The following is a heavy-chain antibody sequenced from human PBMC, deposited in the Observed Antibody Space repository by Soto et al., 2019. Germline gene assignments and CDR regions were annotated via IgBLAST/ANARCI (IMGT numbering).Heavy chain of an antibody. J-gene: IGHJ4*02. D-gene: IGHD1-1*01. CDR1: GFSFSANA. Sequence: DVHLLESGGGLVQPGGSLRLSCVTSGFSFSANAMTWVRQAPGKGLEWVASILHIGDSAYYADSVKGRFTISRDNSTRTLYLQMNSLSAEDTAGNYCARRDLSNNDYWGQGPLGTVAA. CDR3: ARRDLSNNDY. V-gene: IGHV3-23*01. CDR2: ILHIGDSA.